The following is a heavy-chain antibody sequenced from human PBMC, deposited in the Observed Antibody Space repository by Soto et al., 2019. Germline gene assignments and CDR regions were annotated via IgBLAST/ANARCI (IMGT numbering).Heavy chain of an antibody. J-gene: IGHJ3*02. D-gene: IGHD5-12*01. CDR2: ISSSGSTI. CDR3: ARDTNIVATKNGFDI. V-gene: IGHV3-11*01. Sequence: TGGSLRLSCAASGFTFSDYYMSWIRQAPGKGLEWVSYISSSGSTIYYADSVKGRFTISRDNAKNSLYLQMNSLRAEDTAVYYCARDTNIVATKNGFDIWGQGTMVTVSS. CDR1: GFTFSDYY.